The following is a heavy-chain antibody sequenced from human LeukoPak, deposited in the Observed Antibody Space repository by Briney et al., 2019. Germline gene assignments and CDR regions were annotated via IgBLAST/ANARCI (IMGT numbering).Heavy chain of an antibody. CDR2: IYYSGPT. J-gene: IGHJ3*02. D-gene: IGHD5-24*01. Sequence: SETLSLTCTVSGGSFSSSYCSWIRQPPGKGLEWIGYIYYSGPTNYNPSLKSRVTISIDTSKNQFSLKLSSVTAAGTAVYYCAIKGRDAFDIWGQGTMVTVSS. CDR1: GGSFSSSY. CDR3: AIKGRDAFDI. V-gene: IGHV4-59*01.